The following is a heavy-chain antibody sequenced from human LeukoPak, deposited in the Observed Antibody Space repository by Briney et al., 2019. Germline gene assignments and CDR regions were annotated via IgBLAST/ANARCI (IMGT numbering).Heavy chain of an antibody. CDR2: IYYSGST. V-gene: IGHV4-28*03. J-gene: IGHJ2*01. CDR1: GYSLSSSNW. CDR3: ARVRGVFPYWYFDL. Sequence: SETLSLTRAVSGYSLSSSNWWGWIRQPPGKGLEWIGYIYYSGSTYYNPSLKSRVTMSVDTSKNQFSLKLSSVTAVDTAVYYCARVRGVFPYWYFDLWGRGTLVTVSS. D-gene: IGHD3-10*01.